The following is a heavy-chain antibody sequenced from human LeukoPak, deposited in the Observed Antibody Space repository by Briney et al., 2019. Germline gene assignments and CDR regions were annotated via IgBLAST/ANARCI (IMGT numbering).Heavy chain of an antibody. CDR3: ARGSMYSTSSGLVY. CDR1: GYSISSGYY. J-gene: IGHJ4*02. CDR2: IYHSGST. D-gene: IGHD6-6*01. V-gene: IGHV4-38-2*02. Sequence: PSETLSLTCTVSGYSISSGYYWGWIRQPPGKGLEWIGSIYHSGSTYYNPSLKSRVTISVDTSNKQFSLKLSSVTAADTAVYYCARGSMYSTSSGLVYWGQGTLVTVSS.